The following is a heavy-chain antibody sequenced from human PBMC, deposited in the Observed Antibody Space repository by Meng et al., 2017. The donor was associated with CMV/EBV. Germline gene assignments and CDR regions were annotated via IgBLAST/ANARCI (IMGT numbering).Heavy chain of an antibody. V-gene: IGHV3-7*01. CDR1: GFTCSSYW. CDR2: IKQDGSEK. D-gene: IGHD3-3*01. J-gene: IGHJ6*02. CDR3: ARGESSWSGYYLYYGMDV. Sequence: GGSLRLSCAASGFTCSSYWMSWVRQAPGKGLEWVANIKQDGSEKYYVDSVKGRFTISRDNAKNSLYLQMNSLRAEDTAVYYCARGESSWSGYYLYYGMDVWGQGTTVTVSS.